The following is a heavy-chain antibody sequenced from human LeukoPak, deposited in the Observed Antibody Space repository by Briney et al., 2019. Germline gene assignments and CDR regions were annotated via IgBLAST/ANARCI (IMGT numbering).Heavy chain of an antibody. V-gene: IGHV4-34*01. Sequence: SETLSLTCAVYGGSFSGYYWIRQPPGKGLEWIGKINHSGSTNYNPSLKSRVTISVDTSKNQFSLKLSSVTAADTAVYYCARGQVLRYYDSSGIIDYWGQGTLVTVSS. J-gene: IGHJ4*02. CDR1: GGSFSGYY. D-gene: IGHD3-22*01. CDR3: ARGQVLRYYDSSGIIDY. CDR2: INHSGST.